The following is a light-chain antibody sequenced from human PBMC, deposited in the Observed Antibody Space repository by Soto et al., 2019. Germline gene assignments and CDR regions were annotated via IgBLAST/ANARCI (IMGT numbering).Light chain of an antibody. J-gene: IGLJ1*01. CDR2: EVS. CDR3: SSYTSSSTLYV. Sequence: QSALTQPASVSGSPGQSITLSCTGTSSDVGGYNYVSWYQQHPGKAPKLMIYEVSNRPSGVSNRFSGSKSGNTASLTISGLQAEDEADYYYSSYTSSSTLYVFGTGTKLTVL. CDR1: SSDVGGYNY. V-gene: IGLV2-14*01.